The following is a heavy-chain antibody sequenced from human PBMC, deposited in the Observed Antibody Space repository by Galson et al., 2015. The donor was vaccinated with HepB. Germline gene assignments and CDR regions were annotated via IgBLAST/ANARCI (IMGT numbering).Heavy chain of an antibody. CDR2: IYYSGST. CDR1: GCSITRYD. CDR3: ARGGDYGFDY. D-gene: IGHD4-17*01. V-gene: IGHV4-59*12. Sequence: QVQLQESGPGLVKPSETLSPTCPVPGCSITRYDLSGIWQPPGKGLEWIGYIYYSGSTHYNPSLRSRVTISVDTSKKQFSVKLSSVTAADTAVFYCARGGDYGFDYWGLGTLVSVSS. J-gene: IGHJ4*02.